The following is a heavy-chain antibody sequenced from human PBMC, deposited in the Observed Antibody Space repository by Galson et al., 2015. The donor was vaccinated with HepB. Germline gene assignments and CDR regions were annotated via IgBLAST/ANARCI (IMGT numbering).Heavy chain of an antibody. CDR2: ISAYNGNT. CDR1: GYTFTSYG. J-gene: IGHJ4*02. CDR3: ARDPLYCSGGSCLTYYFDY. V-gene: IGHV1-18*04. Sequence: SVKVSCKASGYTFTSYGISWVRQAPGQGLEWMGWISAYNGNTNYAQKLQGRVTMTTDTSTSTAYMELRSLRSDDTAVYYCARDPLYCSGGSCLTYYFDYWGQGTLVTVSS. D-gene: IGHD2-15*01.